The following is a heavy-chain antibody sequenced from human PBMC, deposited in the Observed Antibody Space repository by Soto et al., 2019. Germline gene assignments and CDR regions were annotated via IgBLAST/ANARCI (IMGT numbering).Heavy chain of an antibody. V-gene: IGHV3-74*01. CDR2: INPDGSST. CDR3: TSDTFGLRDS. CDR1: GFTFSNYW. Sequence: GGSLRLSCAASGFTFSNYWMHWVRQAPGRGLLWVSRINPDGSSTSYADSVKDRFTISRDNAENTLFLQMNILRAEDTALYYCTSDTFGLRDSCGQGTLVTVSS. D-gene: IGHD3-10*01. J-gene: IGHJ4*02.